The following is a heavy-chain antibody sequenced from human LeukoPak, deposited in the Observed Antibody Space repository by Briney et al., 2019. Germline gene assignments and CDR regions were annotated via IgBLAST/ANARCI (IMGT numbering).Heavy chain of an antibody. CDR3: ARVGSEKVVPAFDY. D-gene: IGHD2-2*01. CDR1: GGSISSGYY. CDR2: IYHSGST. Sequence: PSETLSLTCTVSGGSISSGYYWGWIRQPPGKGLEWIGSIYHSGSTYYNPSLKSRVTISVDTSKNQFSLKLSSVTAADTAVYYCARVGSEKVVPAFDYWGQGTLVTVSS. J-gene: IGHJ4*02. V-gene: IGHV4-38-2*02.